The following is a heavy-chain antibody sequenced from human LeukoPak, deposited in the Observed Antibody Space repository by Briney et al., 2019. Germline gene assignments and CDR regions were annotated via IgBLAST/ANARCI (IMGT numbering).Heavy chain of an antibody. Sequence: PGGSLRLSCAASGFTFSSYGMHWVRQAPGKGLEWVAVIWYDGSNKYYADSVKGRFTISRDNSKNTLYLQMNSLRAEDTAVYYCARRLTMSRKDWFDPWGQGTLVTVSS. CDR1: GFTFSSYG. J-gene: IGHJ5*02. CDR2: IWYDGSNK. V-gene: IGHV3-33*01. D-gene: IGHD3-22*01. CDR3: ARRLTMSRKDWFDP.